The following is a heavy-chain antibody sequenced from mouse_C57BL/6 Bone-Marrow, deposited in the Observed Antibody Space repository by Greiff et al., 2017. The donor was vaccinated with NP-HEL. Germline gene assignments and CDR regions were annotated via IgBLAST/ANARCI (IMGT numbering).Heavy chain of an antibody. CDR2: ISSGSSTI. D-gene: IGHD1-1*01. V-gene: IGHV5-17*01. CDR1: GFTFSDYG. CDR3: AREITTVGYAMDY. J-gene: IGHJ4*01. Sequence: EVMLVESGGGLVKPGGSLKLSCAASGFTFSDYGMHWVRQAPEKGLEWVAYISSGSSTIYYADTVKGRFTISRDNAKNTLFLQMTSLRSEDTAMYYCAREITTVGYAMDYWGQGTSVTVSS.